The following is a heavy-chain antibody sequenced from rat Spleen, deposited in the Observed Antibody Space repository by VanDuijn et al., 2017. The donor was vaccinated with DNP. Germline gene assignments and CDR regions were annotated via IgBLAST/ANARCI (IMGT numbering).Heavy chain of an antibody. CDR3: ARMGSSYWYFDF. CDR2: IIYDGSST. V-gene: IGHV5-7*01. D-gene: IGHD1-7*01. Sequence: EVQLVESGGGLVQPGRSLKLSCAASGFTFSDYNMAWVRQAPKKGLEWVATIIYDGSSTYYGDSVKGRFTISRDNAKNTQYLQMDSLRSEDTATYYCARMGSSYWYFDFWGPGTMVTVSS. CDR1: GFTFSDYN. J-gene: IGHJ1*01.